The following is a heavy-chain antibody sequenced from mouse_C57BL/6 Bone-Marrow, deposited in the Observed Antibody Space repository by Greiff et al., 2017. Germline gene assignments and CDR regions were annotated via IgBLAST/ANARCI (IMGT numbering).Heavy chain of an antibody. V-gene: IGHV3-2*02. CDR3: ATGFAY. J-gene: IGHJ3*01. CDR2: ISYSGST. Sequence: EVQLQESGPGLVKPSPSLSLTCTVTGYSITSDYAWNWIRQFPGNKLEWMGYISYSGSTSYNTSLKSRISITRDTSKNQFFLQLNSVTTEDTATYYCATGFAYGGQGTLVTVSA. CDR1: GYSITSDYA.